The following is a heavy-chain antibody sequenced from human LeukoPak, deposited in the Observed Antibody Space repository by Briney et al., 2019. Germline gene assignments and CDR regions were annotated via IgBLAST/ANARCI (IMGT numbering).Heavy chain of an antibody. CDR1: GGSISSSSYY. V-gene: IGHV4-39*07. J-gene: IGHJ3*02. CDR3: ARDGSYCSSTNCYDAFDI. Sequence: SETLSLTCTVSGGSISSSSYYWGWIRQPPGKGLEWIGSIYYSGSTYYNPSLKSRVTISVDTSKNQFSLKLSSVTAADTAVYYCARDGSYCSSTNCYDAFDIWGQGTMVTVSS. CDR2: IYYSGST. D-gene: IGHD2-2*01.